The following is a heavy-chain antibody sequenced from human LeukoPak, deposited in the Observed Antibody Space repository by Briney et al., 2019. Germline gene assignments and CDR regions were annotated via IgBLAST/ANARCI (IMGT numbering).Heavy chain of an antibody. D-gene: IGHD1-1*01. CDR2: ISGSGGST. J-gene: IGHJ3*02. CDR1: GFTFSSYA. CDR3: AKAWLWNDIVSAFDI. V-gene: IGHV3-23*01. Sequence: GGSLRPSCAASGFTFSSYAMSWVRQAPGKGLEWVSAISGSGGSTYYADSVKGRFTISRDNSKNTLYLQMNSLRAEDTAVYYCAKAWLWNDIVSAFDIWGQGTMVTVSS.